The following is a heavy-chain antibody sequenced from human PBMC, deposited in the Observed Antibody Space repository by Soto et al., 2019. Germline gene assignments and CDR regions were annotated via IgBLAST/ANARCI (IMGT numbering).Heavy chain of an antibody. CDR3: ARDGGFYYDSSGYYSVI. CDR1: GYTFTGYY. D-gene: IGHD3-22*01. Sequence: ASVKVSCKASGYTFTGYYMHWVRQAPGQGLEWMGWINPNSGGTNYAQKFQGWVTMTRDTSISTAYMELSRLRSDDTAVYYCARDGGFYYDSSGYYSVIWGQGTMVTVSS. CDR2: INPNSGGT. J-gene: IGHJ3*02. V-gene: IGHV1-2*04.